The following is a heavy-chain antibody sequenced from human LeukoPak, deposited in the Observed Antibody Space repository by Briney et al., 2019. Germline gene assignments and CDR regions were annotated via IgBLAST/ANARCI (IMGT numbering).Heavy chain of an antibody. V-gene: IGHV4-39*01. J-gene: IGHJ3*02. D-gene: IGHD3-10*01. CDR2: IYYSGST. CDR3: ASEPYGSGSFFGAFDI. CDR1: DDSIRSSAFY. Sequence: SETLSLSCAVSDDSIRSSAFYWGWIRQPPGKGLEWIGSIYYSGSTYYNPSLKSRVTISIDTSKNQFSLKLSSVTAADTAVYYCASEPYGSGSFFGAFDIWGQGTMVTVSS.